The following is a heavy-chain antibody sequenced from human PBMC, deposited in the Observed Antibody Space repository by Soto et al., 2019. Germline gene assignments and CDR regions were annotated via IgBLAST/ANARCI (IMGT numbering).Heavy chain of an antibody. CDR3: AKTTGYDFDY. J-gene: IGHJ4*02. CDR2: IYPGDSDT. Sequence: PGESLKISCKGSGYSFVSYWIAWVRQMPGKGLEWMGGIYPGDSDTTYSPSIQGQVTISADKSITTAYLQWNTLKASDTAMYYCAKTTGYDFDYWGQGTKVTVSS. CDR1: GYSFVSYW. D-gene: IGHD1-1*01. V-gene: IGHV5-51*01.